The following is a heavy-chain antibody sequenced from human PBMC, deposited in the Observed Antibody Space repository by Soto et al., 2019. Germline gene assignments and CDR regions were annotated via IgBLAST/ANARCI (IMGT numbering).Heavy chain of an antibody. CDR3: ARYSGSYLSAYFYGMDV. Sequence: QVQLGESGGGWVKPGGSLRLSCAASGFTFSDYYMTLLRQAPWKGLEFVSFISTVSSATNYADSVKGRFTISRDNAKNLVYLQMESLRAEATAVYYCARYSGSYLSAYFYGMDVCGQGATVTVSS. V-gene: IGHV3-11*06. J-gene: IGHJ6*02. D-gene: IGHD1-26*01. CDR1: GFTFSDYY. CDR2: ISTVSSAT.